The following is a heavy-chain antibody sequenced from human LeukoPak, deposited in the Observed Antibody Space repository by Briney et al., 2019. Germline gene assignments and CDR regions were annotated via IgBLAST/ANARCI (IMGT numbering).Heavy chain of an antibody. D-gene: IGHD3-16*02. CDR1: GFTFSSYA. Sequence: PGGSLRLSCAASGFTFSSYAMSWVRQAPGKGLEWVSAISGSGGSTYYADSVKGRFTISRDNSKNTLYLQMNSLRAEDTAVYYCAKASYYDCVWGSYRSTDYWGQGTLVTVSS. CDR2: ISGSGGST. V-gene: IGHV3-23*01. CDR3: AKASYYDCVWGSYRSTDY. J-gene: IGHJ4*02.